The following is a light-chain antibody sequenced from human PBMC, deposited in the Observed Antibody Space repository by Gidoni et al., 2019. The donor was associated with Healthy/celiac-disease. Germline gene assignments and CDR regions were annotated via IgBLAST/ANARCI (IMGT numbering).Light chain of an antibody. J-gene: IGKJ3*01. V-gene: IGKV1-39*01. Sequence: DIQMTQSPSSLSASVGDRVTITCRASQSISSYLNWYQQKPGQAPKLLHYAASSLQSGVPSRFSGSGSETDFTLTISRLQAEELATYYYQQSYSTPFTFXHXTKVDIK. CDR2: AAS. CDR1: QSISSY. CDR3: QQSYSTPFT.